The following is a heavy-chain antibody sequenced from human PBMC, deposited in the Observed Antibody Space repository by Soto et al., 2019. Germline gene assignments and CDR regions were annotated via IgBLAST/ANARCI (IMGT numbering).Heavy chain of an antibody. Sequence: QVQLVQSGAEVKKPGASVKVSCKASGYTFTSYDINWVRQATGQGLEWMGWMNPNSGNTGYAQKCQGRVTMTRNTPTITAYMELSSLSSDDTAVYYCARERANRLDPWGQGTLVTVSS. CDR3: ARERANRLDP. V-gene: IGHV1-8*01. CDR2: MNPNSGNT. J-gene: IGHJ5*02. CDR1: GYTFTSYD.